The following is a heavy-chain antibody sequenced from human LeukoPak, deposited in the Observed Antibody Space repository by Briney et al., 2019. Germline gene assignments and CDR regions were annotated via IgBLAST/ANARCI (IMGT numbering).Heavy chain of an antibody. CDR1: GFTFSSYG. CDR3: AKNSQTTVTPLDYFDY. J-gene: IGHJ4*02. V-gene: IGHV3-30*18. CDR2: ISYDGSNK. Sequence: PGGSLRLSCAASGFTFSSYGMHWVRQAPGKGLEWVAVISYDGSNKYYADSVKGRFTISRDNSKNTLYLQMNSLRAEDTAVYYCAKNSQTTVTPLDYFDYWGQGTLVTVSS. D-gene: IGHD4-17*01.